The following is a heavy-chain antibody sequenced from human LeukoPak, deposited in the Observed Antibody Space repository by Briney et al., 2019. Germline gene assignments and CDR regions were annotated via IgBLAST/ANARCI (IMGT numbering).Heavy chain of an antibody. CDR3: AKDRGSSWLNWFDP. J-gene: IGHJ5*02. CDR1: GFTFSSYA. D-gene: IGHD6-13*01. Sequence: GGSLRLSCAASGFTFSSYAMSWVRPAPGKGLEWVSAISGSGGSTYYADSVKGRFTISSDNSKNTLYLQMNSLRAEDTAVYYCAKDRGSSWLNWFDPWGQGTLVTVSS. CDR2: ISGSGGST. V-gene: IGHV3-23*01.